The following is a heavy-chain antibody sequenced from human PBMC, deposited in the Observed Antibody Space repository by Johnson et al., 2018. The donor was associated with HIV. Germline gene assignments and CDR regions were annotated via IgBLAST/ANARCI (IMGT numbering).Heavy chain of an antibody. CDR3: ARERFSDSRSWPGTDAFDV. Sequence: VQLVESGGGLVKPGGSLRLSCAASGFTFSDYYMSWIRQAPGKGLEWVAFIRYDGSNKYYADSVRGRSTISRDNSKKTLYLQMNSLRAEDTAVYYCARERFSDSRSWPGTDAFDVWGQGTMVTVSS. CDR2: IRYDGSNK. J-gene: IGHJ3*01. V-gene: IGHV3-30*02. CDR1: GFTFSDYY. D-gene: IGHD6-13*01.